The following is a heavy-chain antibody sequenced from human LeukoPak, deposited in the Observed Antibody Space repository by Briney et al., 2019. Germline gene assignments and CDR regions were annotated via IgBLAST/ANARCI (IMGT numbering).Heavy chain of an antibody. CDR2: IYCSGST. Sequence: SETLSLTCTVSGGSISSSSYYWGWIRQPPGKGLEWIGSIYCSGSTYYNPSLKSRVTISVDTSKNQFSLSLSSVTAADTAVYHCARHSGIGMAQLYFDYWGQGTLVTVSS. CDR3: ARHSGIGMAQLYFDY. J-gene: IGHJ4*02. V-gene: IGHV4-39*01. D-gene: IGHD1-26*01. CDR1: GGSISSSSYY.